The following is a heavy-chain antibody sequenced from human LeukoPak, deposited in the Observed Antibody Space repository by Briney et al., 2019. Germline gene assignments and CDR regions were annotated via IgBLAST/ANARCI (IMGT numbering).Heavy chain of an antibody. CDR2: VTGSGGTT. CDR1: GFTFSSHG. CDR3: AKGSRRDQKYYFDY. D-gene: IGHD5-24*01. V-gene: IGHV3-23*01. Sequence: GGSLRLSCAASGFTFSSHGMNWVRQAPGKGLEWVSGVTGSGGTTYYADSVKGRFTISRDNSKNTLYLQMNSLRAEDTAVYYCAKGSRRDQKYYFDYWGQGTLVTVSS. J-gene: IGHJ4*02.